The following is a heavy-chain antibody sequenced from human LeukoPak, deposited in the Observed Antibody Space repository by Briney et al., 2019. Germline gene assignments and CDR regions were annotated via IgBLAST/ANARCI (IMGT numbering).Heavy chain of an antibody. CDR1: GYTFTGYY. V-gene: IGHV1-2*02. J-gene: IGHJ4*02. CDR2: INPNSGGT. D-gene: IGHD4-17*01. Sequence: GASVRVSCKASGYTFTGYYMHWVRQAPGQGVEWMGWINPNSGGTNYAQKFQGRVTMTRDTSISTAYMELSRLRSDDTAVYYCKYGDYEDVDYWGQGTLVTVSS. CDR3: KYGDYEDVDY.